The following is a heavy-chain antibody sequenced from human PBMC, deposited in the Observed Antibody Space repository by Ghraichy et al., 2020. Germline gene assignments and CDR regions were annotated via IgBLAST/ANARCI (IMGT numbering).Heavy chain of an antibody. Sequence: SETLSLTCAVYGGSFSGYYWSWIRQPPGKGLEWIGEINHSGSTNYNPSLKSRVTISVDTSKNQFSLKLSSVTAADTAVYYCARVARHYDFWSGYYTRDYYFDYWGQGTLVTVSS. V-gene: IGHV4-34*01. J-gene: IGHJ4*02. CDR1: GGSFSGYY. CDR2: INHSGST. D-gene: IGHD3-3*01. CDR3: ARVARHYDFWSGYYTRDYYFDY.